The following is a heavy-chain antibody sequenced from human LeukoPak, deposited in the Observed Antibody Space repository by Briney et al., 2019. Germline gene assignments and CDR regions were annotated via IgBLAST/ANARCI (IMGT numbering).Heavy chain of an antibody. CDR3: ATDLGLTMIRGVIVH. V-gene: IGHV3-15*01. J-gene: IGHJ4*02. CDR2: IKSKGDGETT. Sequence: GGSLRLSCAASGFTFSSYAMSWVRQPSGKGVEWVGRIKSKGDGETTDYAAPVKGRFTMSRDDSKATLYLQMNSLKAEDTAVYYCATDLGLTMIRGVIVHWGQGALVTVSS. D-gene: IGHD3-10*01. CDR1: GFTFSSYA.